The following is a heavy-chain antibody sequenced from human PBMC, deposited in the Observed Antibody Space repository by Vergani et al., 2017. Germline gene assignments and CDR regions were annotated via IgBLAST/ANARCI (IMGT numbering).Heavy chain of an antibody. CDR3: AKGSGYSGYADDY. CDR2: ISGSGGST. CDR1: GFTFRSYA. V-gene: IGHV3-23*01. J-gene: IGHJ4*02. Sequence: EVQLLESGGGLVQPGGSLRLSCAASGFTFRSYAMSWVRQAPGKGLEWVSAISGSGGSTYYADSVKGRFTISRDNSKNTLYLQMNSLRAEDTAVYYCAKGSGYSGYADDYWGQGTLVTVSS. D-gene: IGHD5-12*01.